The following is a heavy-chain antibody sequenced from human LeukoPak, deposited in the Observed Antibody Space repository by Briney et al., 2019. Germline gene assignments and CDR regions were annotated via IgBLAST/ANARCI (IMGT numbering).Heavy chain of an antibody. D-gene: IGHD3-22*01. CDR3: ARDRGYYDSSGYYYVGDAFDI. V-gene: IGHV3-23*01. Sequence: GGSLRLSCAASGFTFSSYAMSWVRQAPGKGLEWVSAISGSGGSTYYADSVKGRFTISRDNSKNTLYLQMNSLRAEDTAVYYCARDRGYYDSSGYYYVGDAFDIWGQGTMVTVSS. CDR2: ISGSGGST. CDR1: GFTFSSYA. J-gene: IGHJ3*02.